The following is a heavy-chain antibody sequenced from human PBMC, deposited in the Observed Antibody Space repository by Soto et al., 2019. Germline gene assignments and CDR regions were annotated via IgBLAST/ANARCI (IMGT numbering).Heavy chain of an antibody. J-gene: IGHJ4*02. D-gene: IGHD6-19*01. V-gene: IGHV3-7*05. CDR1: GFTFSNYW. CDR3: AGIAV. Sequence: EVQLVESGGGFVQPGGSMRLSCAASGFTFSNYWMSWVRQAPGKGLEWVANIKVDGSEKYYVDSVKGRFTISRDNAKNSLYLQMNSLRAEDTAVYYCAGIAVRGQGTLVTVSS. CDR2: IKVDGSEK.